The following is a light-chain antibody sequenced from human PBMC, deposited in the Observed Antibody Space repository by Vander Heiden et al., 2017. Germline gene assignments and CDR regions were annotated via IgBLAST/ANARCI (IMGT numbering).Light chain of an antibody. CDR1: QSFGSKY. Sequence: TPSPGTLSLSPGERATLSCRARQSFGSKYIAWYQQKPGQAPRLLIYSASSRATGIPDRFSGSGSGTDFTLTISRLEPEDFAIYYCQQYGGSFGPGTKVDIK. J-gene: IGKJ3*01. CDR3: QQYGGS. CDR2: SAS. V-gene: IGKV3-20*01.